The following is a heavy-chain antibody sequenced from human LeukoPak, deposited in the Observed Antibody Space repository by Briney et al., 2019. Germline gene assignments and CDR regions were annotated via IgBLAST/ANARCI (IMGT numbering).Heavy chain of an antibody. CDR1: GYTFTSYY. D-gene: IGHD2-8*01. Sequence: ASVNVSCKASGYTFTSYYMHWVRQAPGQGLEWMGIINPSGGSTSYAQKFQGRVTMTRDTSTSTVYMELSSLRSEDTAVYYCARDLMTVYGMDVWGQGTTVTVSS. CDR2: INPSGGST. J-gene: IGHJ6*02. CDR3: ARDLMTVYGMDV. V-gene: IGHV1-46*01.